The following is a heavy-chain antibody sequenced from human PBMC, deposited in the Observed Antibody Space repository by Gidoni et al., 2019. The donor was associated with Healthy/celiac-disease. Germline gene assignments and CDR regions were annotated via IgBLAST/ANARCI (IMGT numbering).Heavy chain of an antibody. CDR1: GYTFTGYD. V-gene: IGHV1-2*04. Sequence: QVQLVQSGAEVKKPGAAVKVSCKASGYTFTGYDMHWVRQAPGQGLEWMGWINPNSGGTNYAQKFQGWVTMTRDTSIRTAYMELSRLRSDDTAVYYCARSALLWFGEAGAFDIWGQGTMVTVSS. J-gene: IGHJ3*02. D-gene: IGHD3-10*01. CDR3: ARSALLWFGEAGAFDI. CDR2: INPNSGGT.